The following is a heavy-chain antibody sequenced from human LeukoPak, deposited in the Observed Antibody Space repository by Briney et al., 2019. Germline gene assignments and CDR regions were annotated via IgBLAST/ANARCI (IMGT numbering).Heavy chain of an antibody. CDR1: GFTFRSYA. CDR3: AKSPHDIVVAPMGY. Sequence: QSGGSLRLSCAASGFTFRSYAMSWVRQAPGKGLEGVSAISGRGGSTYYADPVKGRFTSSRDNSKGMLDLEISSRSADDTALYCGAKSPHDIVVAPMGYWGQGTPVTVSS. J-gene: IGHJ4*02. D-gene: IGHD2-2*01. V-gene: IGHV3-23*01. CDR2: ISGRGGST.